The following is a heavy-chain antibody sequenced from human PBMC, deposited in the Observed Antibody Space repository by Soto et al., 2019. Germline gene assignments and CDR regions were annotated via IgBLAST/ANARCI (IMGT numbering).Heavy chain of an antibody. CDR1: GFSLRGYW. J-gene: IGHJ4*02. CDR2: IKQDRSDK. Sequence: VQLVESGGGLVQPGESLRLTCVASGFSLRGYWMSWVRQAPGKGLEWVANIKQDRSDKYYVDSVKGRFTISRDNAKNSLYLQMNSLRAEDTAVYYCARGGGNFDQWGQGTLVTVSS. D-gene: IGHD3-16*01. CDR3: ARGGGNFDQ. V-gene: IGHV3-7*04.